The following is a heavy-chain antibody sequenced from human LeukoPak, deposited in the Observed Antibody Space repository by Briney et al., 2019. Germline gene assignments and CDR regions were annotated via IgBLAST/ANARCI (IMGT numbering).Heavy chain of an antibody. D-gene: IGHD5-12*01. Sequence: GGSLRLSCAASGFSFSTYWIHWVRQAPGKGLVWVSRVNTDGSSANYADSVKGRFTVSRDNAKNTLYLQMNSLRAEDTAVYYCAKDWVHSGYDYWGQGTLVTVSS. CDR1: GFSFSTYW. CDR3: AKDWVHSGYDY. V-gene: IGHV3-74*01. CDR2: VNTDGSSA. J-gene: IGHJ4*02.